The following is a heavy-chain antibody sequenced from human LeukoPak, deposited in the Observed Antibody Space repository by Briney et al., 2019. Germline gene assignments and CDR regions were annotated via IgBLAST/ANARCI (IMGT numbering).Heavy chain of an antibody. J-gene: IGHJ4*02. Sequence: GGSLRLSCAASGFTFSTYWMGWVRQAPGKGLEWVAKIKPDGSEKDHVDSVKGRFTISRDNSKNTLYLQMNSLRAEDTAVYYCAKVHGPGPNYWGQGTLVTVSS. CDR3: AKVHGPGPNY. D-gene: IGHD4-17*01. CDR2: IKPDGSEK. V-gene: IGHV3-7*03. CDR1: GFTFSTYW.